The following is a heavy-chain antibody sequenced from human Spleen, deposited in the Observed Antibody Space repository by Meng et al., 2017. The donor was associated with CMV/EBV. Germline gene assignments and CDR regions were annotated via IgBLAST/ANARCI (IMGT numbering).Heavy chain of an antibody. CDR2: INPSGGST. CDR3: ARVSGANPGYGMDV. J-gene: IGHJ6*02. D-gene: IGHD4/OR15-4a*01. Sequence: ASVKVSCKASGYTFTSYYMHWVRQAPGQGLEWMGIINPSGGSTSYAQKFQGRVTMTRDRSISTAYMELSRLRSDDTAVYYCARVSGANPGYGMDVWGQGTTVTVSS. V-gene: IGHV1-46*01. CDR1: GYTFTSYY.